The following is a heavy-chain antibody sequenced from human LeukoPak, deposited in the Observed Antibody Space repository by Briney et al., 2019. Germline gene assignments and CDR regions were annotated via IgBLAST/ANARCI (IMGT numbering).Heavy chain of an antibody. CDR3: VTDQTGRHPYFFDY. J-gene: IGHJ4*02. CDR2: IKEDGSEI. D-gene: IGHD3-10*01. CDR1: GFTVSSNY. V-gene: IGHV3-7*01. Sequence: PGGSLRLSCAASGFTVSSNYMSWVRRAPGKGLEWVANIKEDGSEIYYVDAVKGRFSISRDNAKTSLYLQMNSLSVADTAVYYCVTDQTGRHPYFFDYWGQGTLVTVSS.